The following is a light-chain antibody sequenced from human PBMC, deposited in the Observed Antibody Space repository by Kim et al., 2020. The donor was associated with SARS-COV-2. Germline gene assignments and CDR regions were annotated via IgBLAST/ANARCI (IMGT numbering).Light chain of an antibody. V-gene: IGKV1-5*01. CDR2: DAS. CDR1: QTISSW. J-gene: IGKJ1*01. CDR3: QQYNSYPRT. Sequence: VDGVTITCRASQTISSWLAGYQQKPGKAPKLLIYDASSLESGVPSRFSGIGSGTEFTLTISSLQPDDFATYYCQQYNSYPRTFGQGTKVDIK.